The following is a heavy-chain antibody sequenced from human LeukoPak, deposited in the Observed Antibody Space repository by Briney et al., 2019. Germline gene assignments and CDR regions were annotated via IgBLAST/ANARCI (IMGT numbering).Heavy chain of an antibody. V-gene: IGHV1-69*05. D-gene: IGHD6-19*01. Sequence: SVKVSCKASGGTFSSYAISWVRQAPGQGLEWMGGIIPIFGTANYAQKFQGRVTISTDESTSTAYMELSSLRSEDTAVYYCARDRAAVAGNNWFDPWAREPWSPSPQ. CDR2: IIPIFGTA. CDR3: ARDRAAVAGNNWFDP. J-gene: IGHJ5*02. CDR1: GGTFSSYA.